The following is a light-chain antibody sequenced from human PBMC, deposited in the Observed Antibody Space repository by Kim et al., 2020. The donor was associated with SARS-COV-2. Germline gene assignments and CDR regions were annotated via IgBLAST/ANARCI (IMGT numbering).Light chain of an antibody. V-gene: IGKV4-1*01. CDR1: QSVSYSGNNKYY. CDR2: WAS. J-gene: IGKJ3*01. Sequence: DIVMTQSPDSLAVSLGERATINFKSSQSVSYSGNNKYYFAWYQQKAGQPPKLLIYWASTRESGVPDRFSGSGSGTDFTLTISSLQAEDVTIYYCYQDYYTTFTFGPETKVD. CDR3: YQDYYTTFT.